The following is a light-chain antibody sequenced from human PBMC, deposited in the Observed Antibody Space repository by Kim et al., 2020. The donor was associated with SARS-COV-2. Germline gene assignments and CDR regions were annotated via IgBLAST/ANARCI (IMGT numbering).Light chain of an antibody. CDR3: QAWDSSTHVV. CDR1: KLGDKY. J-gene: IGLJ2*01. Sequence: VSPGQTASITCSGDKLGDKYVCWYQQKPGRSPVLVIYQDTKRPSGIPERFSGSNSGNTATLTISGTQAMDEADYYCQAWDSSTHVVFGGGTQLTVL. V-gene: IGLV3-1*01. CDR2: QDT.